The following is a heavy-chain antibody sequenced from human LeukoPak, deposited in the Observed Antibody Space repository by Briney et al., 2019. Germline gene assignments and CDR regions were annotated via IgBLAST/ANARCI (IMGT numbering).Heavy chain of an antibody. V-gene: IGHV3-21*01. D-gene: IGHD6-6*01. Sequence: WGSLRLSCAASGFTFSSYSMNWVRQAPGKGLEWVSSISSSSSYIYYADSVKGRFTISRDNAKNSLYLQMNSLRAEDTAVYYCAREYSSSSDFDYWGQGTLVTVSS. CDR3: AREYSSSSDFDY. J-gene: IGHJ4*02. CDR1: GFTFSSYS. CDR2: ISSSSSYI.